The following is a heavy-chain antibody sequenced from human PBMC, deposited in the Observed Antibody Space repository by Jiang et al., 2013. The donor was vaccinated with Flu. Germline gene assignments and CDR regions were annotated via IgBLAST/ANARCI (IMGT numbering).Heavy chain of an antibody. D-gene: IGHD6-13*01. Sequence: IYHTGITNYNPSLKSRVTISLDMSTNEFSLKLRSVTAADTAVYYCARHPTWQQLASWGQGTPGHRLL. J-gene: IGHJ5*02. CDR3: ARHPTWQQLAS. CDR2: IYHTGIT. V-gene: IGHV4-4*02.